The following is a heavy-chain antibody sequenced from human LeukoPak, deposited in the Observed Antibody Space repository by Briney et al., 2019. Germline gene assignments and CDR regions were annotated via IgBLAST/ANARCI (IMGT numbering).Heavy chain of an antibody. D-gene: IGHD2-15*01. CDR3: ARVRCSGGSCPYYYYYYYMDV. Sequence: SETLSLTCTVSGGSISSYYWSWIRQPPGKGPEWIGYIYYSGSTNYNPSLKSRVTISVDTSKNQFSLKLSSVTAADTAVYYCARVRCSGGSCPYYYYYYYMDVWGKGTTVTVSS. J-gene: IGHJ6*03. V-gene: IGHV4-59*01. CDR2: IYYSGST. CDR1: GGSISSYY.